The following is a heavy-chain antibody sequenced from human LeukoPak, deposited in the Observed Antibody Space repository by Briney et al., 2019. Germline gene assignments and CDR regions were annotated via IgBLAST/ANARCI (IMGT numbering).Heavy chain of an antibody. D-gene: IGHD2-2*01. Sequence: KPSETLSLTCAVYGGSFSGYYWSWIRQPPGKGLEWIGEINHSGSTNYNPSLRSRVTISVDTSKNQFSLKLSSVTAADTAVYYCARVGSHIVVVPAAGWTRGRRNWFDPWGQGTLVTVSS. CDR2: INHSGST. J-gene: IGHJ5*02. V-gene: IGHV4-34*01. CDR3: ARVGSHIVVVPAAGWTRGRRNWFDP. CDR1: GGSFSGYY.